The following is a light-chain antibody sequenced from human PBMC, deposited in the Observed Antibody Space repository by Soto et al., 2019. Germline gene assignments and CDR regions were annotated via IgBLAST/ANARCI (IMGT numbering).Light chain of an antibody. Sequence: QSALTQPRSVSLSPGQSVTISCTGTNSDVGAYTFVSWYQQLPGKAPKLIISAVSYRPSGVPDRFSGSKSGNTASLTISGLQAEDEADYYCFSYTASDMWVFGGGTKVTVL. CDR1: NSDVGAYTF. CDR2: AVS. V-gene: IGLV2-11*01. J-gene: IGLJ3*02. CDR3: FSYTASDMWV.